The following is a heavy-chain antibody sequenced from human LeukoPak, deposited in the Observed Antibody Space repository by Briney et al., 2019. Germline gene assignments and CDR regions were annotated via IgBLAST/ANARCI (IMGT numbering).Heavy chain of an antibody. V-gene: IGHV4-61*02. CDR2: IDTSGLT. CDR3: EGGDVGGWRGWAASEI. Sequence: SETLSLTCTVSGGSITSGNYYWSWIRQPPGKGPEWIGRIDTSGLTSYNPSLKSRATISAGTSKNQFYLKLTSVTAAETAVYFCEGGDVGGWRGWAASEIWGEGTMVTVSS. J-gene: IGHJ3*02. CDR1: GGSITSGNYY. D-gene: IGHD6-19*01.